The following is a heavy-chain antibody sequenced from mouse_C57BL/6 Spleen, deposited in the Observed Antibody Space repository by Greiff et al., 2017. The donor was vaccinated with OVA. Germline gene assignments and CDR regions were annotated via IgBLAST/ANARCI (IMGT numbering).Heavy chain of an antibody. J-gene: IGHJ2*01. CDR1: GYTFTSYW. CDR3: ARGGTTALEGAY. Sequence: QVQLQQPGAELVMPGASVKLSCKASGYTFTSYWMHWVKQRPGQGLEWIGEIDPSDSYTNYNQKFKGKSTLTVDKSSSTAYMQLSSLTSEDAAVYDCARGGTTALEGAYWGQGTTLTVSS. D-gene: IGHD1-2*01. CDR2: IDPSDSYT. V-gene: IGHV1-69*01.